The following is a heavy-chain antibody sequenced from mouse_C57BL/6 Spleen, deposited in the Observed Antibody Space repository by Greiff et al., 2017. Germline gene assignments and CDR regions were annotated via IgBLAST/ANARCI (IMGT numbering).Heavy chain of an antibody. Sequence: QVQLKQSGAELVRPGASVTLSCKASGYTFTDYEMHWVKQTPVHGLEWIGAIDPETGGTAYNQKFKGKAILTADKSSGTAYMELRSLTSEDSAVYYCTSSHYYGYAMDYWGQGTSVTVSS. CDR2: IDPETGGT. V-gene: IGHV1-15*01. D-gene: IGHD1-2*01. CDR3: TSSHYYGYAMDY. J-gene: IGHJ4*01. CDR1: GYTFTDYE.